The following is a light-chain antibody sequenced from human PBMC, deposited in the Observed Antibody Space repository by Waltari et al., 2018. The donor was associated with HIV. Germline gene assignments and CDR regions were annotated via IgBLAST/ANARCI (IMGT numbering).Light chain of an antibody. Sequence: QTALTQPASVSGSPGQSITISCTGTSSDVGAYNLVSWYQQHPGKAPRLIIYDVSERPAGVSNRFTGSKSRNTASLTISGLQAEDEADYYCCSYVSEIVPCVFGGGTKLTVL. CDR1: SSDVGAYNL. J-gene: IGLJ3*02. CDR2: DVS. V-gene: IGLV2-23*02. CDR3: CSYVSEIVPCV.